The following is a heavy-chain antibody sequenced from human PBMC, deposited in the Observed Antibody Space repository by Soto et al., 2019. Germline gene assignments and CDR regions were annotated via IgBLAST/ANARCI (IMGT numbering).Heavy chain of an antibody. V-gene: IGHV3-30*18. J-gene: IGHJ4*02. CDR1: GFTFSSYG. Sequence: GGSLRLSCAASGFTFSSYGMHWVRQAPGKGLEWVAVISYDGSNKYYADSVKGRFTISRDNSKNTLYLQMNSLRAEDMAVYYCAKGVPLDYWGQGTLVTVSS. CDR3: AKGVPLDY. CDR2: ISYDGSNK.